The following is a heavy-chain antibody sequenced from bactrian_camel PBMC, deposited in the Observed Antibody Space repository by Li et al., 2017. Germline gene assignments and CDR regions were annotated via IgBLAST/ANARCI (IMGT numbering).Heavy chain of an antibody. D-gene: IGHD5*01. J-gene: IGHJ4*01. CDR2: LFTGSGRT. CDR1: KYPTSTNS. CDR3: AVLSQFNHCRGVLVGIWQQYAS. Sequence: QVQLVESGGGSVQAGGSLRLSCARSKYPTSTNSMAWFRQSPGNEREGVAALFTGSGRTAYADSVKGRSTISTDDANNTLDLQIDSLQPEDTAMYYCAVLSQFNHCRGVLVGIWQQYASWGQGTQVTVS. V-gene: IGHV3S54*01.